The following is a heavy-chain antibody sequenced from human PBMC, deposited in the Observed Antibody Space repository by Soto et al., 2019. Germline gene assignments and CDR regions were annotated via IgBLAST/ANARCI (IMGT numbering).Heavy chain of an antibody. Sequence: GGSLRLSCSASGFTFSSYAMHWVRQSPGQGLEYVSAISSNGGSTYYADSVKGRFTISRDNSKNTLYLQMSSLRAEDTAVYYCVKDNSPSDCSSTSCYWDYWGQGTLVTVS. CDR3: VKDNSPSDCSSTSCYWDY. CDR1: GFTFSSYA. CDR2: ISSNGGST. J-gene: IGHJ4*02. D-gene: IGHD2-2*01. V-gene: IGHV3-64D*06.